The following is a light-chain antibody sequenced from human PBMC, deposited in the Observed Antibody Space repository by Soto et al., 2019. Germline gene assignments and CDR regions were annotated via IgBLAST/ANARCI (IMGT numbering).Light chain of an antibody. Sequence: EIVLTQSPGTLSLSPGERATLSCRASESVTSNFLAWYQQKPGLAPRLLIYGTSSRATGTPDRFSGSGSGTDFTLTISRLEPEDFAVYFCQQFKNYPITFGQGTRLQIK. CDR2: GTS. V-gene: IGKV3-20*01. CDR1: ESVTSNF. J-gene: IGKJ5*01. CDR3: QQFKNYPIT.